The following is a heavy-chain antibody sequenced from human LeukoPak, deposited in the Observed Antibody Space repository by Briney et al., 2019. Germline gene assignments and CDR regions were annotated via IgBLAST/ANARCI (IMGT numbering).Heavy chain of an antibody. D-gene: IGHD3-10*01. V-gene: IGHV4-4*02. CDR3: GAYGSGSYSQDY. Sequence: SGTLSLTCAVSGGSISSSNWWSWVRQPPGKGLEWIGEIYHSGSTNYNPSLKSRVTISVDKSKNQFSLKLSSVTAADTAVYYCGAYGSGSYSQDYWGQGTLVTVSS. CDR1: GGSISSSNW. CDR2: IYHSGST. J-gene: IGHJ4*02.